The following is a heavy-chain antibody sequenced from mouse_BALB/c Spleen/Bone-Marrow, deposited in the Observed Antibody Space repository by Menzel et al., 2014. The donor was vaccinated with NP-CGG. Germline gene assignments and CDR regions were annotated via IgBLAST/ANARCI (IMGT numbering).Heavy chain of an antibody. J-gene: IGHJ2*01. CDR1: GFTFTDYY. V-gene: IGHV7-3*02. Sequence: VMLVESGGGLVQPGGSLSLSCATSGFTFTDYYMNWVRQPPGKALEWLGFIRNKANGYTIEYSASVKGRFTITRDNSQSTLYLRMNALRADDSAPYYWTRDGYDGGGRRYDYLSQGTTLTVSS. D-gene: IGHD2-2*01. CDR3: TRDGYDGGGRRYDY. CDR2: IRNKANGYTI.